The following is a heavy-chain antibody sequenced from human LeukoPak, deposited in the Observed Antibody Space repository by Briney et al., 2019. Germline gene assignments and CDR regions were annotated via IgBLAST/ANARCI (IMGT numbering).Heavy chain of an antibody. J-gene: IGHJ6*02. D-gene: IGHD2-15*01. CDR1: GFTFSGSA. CDR2: IRIKPDNYAT. Sequence: GGSLRLSCAASGFTFSGSAIHWVRQASGKGLEWLGRIRIKPDNYATAYAASVKGRFTISRDDSKNSAYLQMDSLKSENTAVYYCAREDVVLVDAVRYYYYGMDVWGQGTTVAVSS. V-gene: IGHV3-73*01. CDR3: AREDVVLVDAVRYYYYGMDV.